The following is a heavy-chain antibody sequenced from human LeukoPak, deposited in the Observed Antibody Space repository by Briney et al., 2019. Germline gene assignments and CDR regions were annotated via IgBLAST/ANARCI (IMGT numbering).Heavy chain of an antibody. CDR2: ISYSGST. CDR3: ATSPPYGDFHYYYNMDV. D-gene: IGHD4-17*01. V-gene: IGHV4-39*01. Sequence: SETLSLTCTVSGGSISSSTYYWDWIRQPPGKGLEWIASISYSGSTYYNPSLKSRVTISVDTSKNQFSLKLRSVTAADTAVYYCATSPPYGDFHYYYNMDVWGQGTTVTVSS. CDR1: GGSISSSTYY. J-gene: IGHJ6*02.